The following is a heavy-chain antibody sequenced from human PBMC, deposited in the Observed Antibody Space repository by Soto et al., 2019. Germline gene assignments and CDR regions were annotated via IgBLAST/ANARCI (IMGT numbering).Heavy chain of an antibody. Sequence: QVQLVQSGAEVKKPGASVKVSCKASGYTFTNYYIHWVRQAPGQGLEWMGIINPTGGSTNYAQKFQGRVTLTMDTSTSTVYMELSSLRFEDTAVYYCARDLAAAYYWGQGTLVTVSS. J-gene: IGHJ4*02. CDR2: INPTGGST. CDR3: ARDLAAAYY. D-gene: IGHD6-13*01. V-gene: IGHV1-46*01. CDR1: GYTFTNYY.